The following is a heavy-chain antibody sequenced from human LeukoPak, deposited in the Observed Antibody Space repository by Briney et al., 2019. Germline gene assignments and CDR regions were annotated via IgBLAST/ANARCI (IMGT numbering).Heavy chain of an antibody. J-gene: IGHJ4*02. D-gene: IGHD6-19*01. CDR3: ARGGSSGRSNY. Sequence: ASVKVSCKASGYTFTDYYIHWVRQAPGQGLEWMGRINPNIGGTNYALKFQGRVTMTRDTSITTAYMELRRLRSDDTAVYSCARGGSSGRSNYWGQGTLVTVSS. CDR2: INPNIGGT. CDR1: GYTFTDYY. V-gene: IGHV1-2*06.